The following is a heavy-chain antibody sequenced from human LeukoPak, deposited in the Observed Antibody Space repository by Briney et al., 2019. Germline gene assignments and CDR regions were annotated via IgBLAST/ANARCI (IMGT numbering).Heavy chain of an antibody. J-gene: IGHJ3*02. V-gene: IGHV3-33*01. D-gene: IGHD3-3*01. Sequence: GGSLRLSCAASGFTFSSYGMHWVRQAPGKGLEWVAVIWYDGSNKYYADSVKGRSTISRDNSKNTLYLQMNSLRAEDTAVYYCARAAYYDFWSGYYDAFDIWGQGTMVTVSS. CDR2: IWYDGSNK. CDR3: ARAAYYDFWSGYYDAFDI. CDR1: GFTFSSYG.